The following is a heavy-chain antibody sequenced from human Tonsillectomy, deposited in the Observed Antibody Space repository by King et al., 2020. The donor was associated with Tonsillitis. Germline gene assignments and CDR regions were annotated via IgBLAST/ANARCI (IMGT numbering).Heavy chain of an antibody. CDR3: AGVSLRYCSSTSWCVNWFDP. CDR2: IYYRGST. V-gene: IGHV4-59*01. J-gene: IGHJ5*02. D-gene: IGHD2-2*01. Sequence: QLQESGPGLVKPSETLSLTCTVSGGSISSYYWSWIRQPPGKGLEWIGYIYYRGSTNYNLSLKSRVTISVDTSKNQFSLKLNSVTAADTAVYYCAGVSLRYCSSTSWCVNWFDPWGQGTLVTVSS. CDR1: GGSISSYY.